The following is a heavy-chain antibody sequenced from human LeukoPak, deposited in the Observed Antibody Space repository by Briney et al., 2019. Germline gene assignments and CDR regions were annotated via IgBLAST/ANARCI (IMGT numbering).Heavy chain of an antibody. CDR2: INSDGSST. J-gene: IGHJ3*02. CDR1: GFTFSSYW. CDR3: ARVDILYTDAFDI. V-gene: IGHV3-74*01. D-gene: IGHD5-12*01. Sequence: GGSLRLSCAASGFTFSSYWMHWVRQAPGKGLVWVSRINSDGSSTSYADSVEGRFTISRDNAKNALYLQMNSLRAEDTAVYYCARVDILYTDAFDIWGQGTMVTVSS.